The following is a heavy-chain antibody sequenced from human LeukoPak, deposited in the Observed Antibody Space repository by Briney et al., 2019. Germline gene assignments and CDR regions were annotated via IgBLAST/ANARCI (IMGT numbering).Heavy chain of an antibody. D-gene: IGHD1-26*01. CDR2: IYYSGST. J-gene: IGHJ5*02. CDR1: GGSISGYY. Sequence: SETLSLTCTVSGGSISGYYWSWIRLPPGKGLEWIGYIYYSGSTKYNPTLKSRVTISVDTSKNQCSLKLTSVTAADTAVYYCARDLPVGATPYNWFVPWGQGTLVTVSS. CDR3: ARDLPVGATPYNWFVP. V-gene: IGHV4-59*01.